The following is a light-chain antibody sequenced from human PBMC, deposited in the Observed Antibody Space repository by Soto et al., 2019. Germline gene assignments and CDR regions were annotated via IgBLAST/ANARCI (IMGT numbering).Light chain of an antibody. CDR3: SSFTRSNTFV. CDR1: SSDVGGYND. V-gene: IGLV2-14*01. Sequence: QSVLTQPASVSGSPGQSITISCTGTSSDVGGYNDVSWYQQHPGKAPKLMVYEVSNRPSGVSNRFSGSKSGNTASLTISGLQAEDEADYYCSSFTRSNTFVFGAGTKLTVL. J-gene: IGLJ1*01. CDR2: EVS.